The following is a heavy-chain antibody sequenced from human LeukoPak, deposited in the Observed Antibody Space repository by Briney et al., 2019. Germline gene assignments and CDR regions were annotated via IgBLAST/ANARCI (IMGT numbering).Heavy chain of an antibody. Sequence: PGGSLRLSCAASGFTFISYEMNWVRQAPGKGLEWVSHISSSGSTIYYADSVKGRFTISIDSAKNSLYLQMNSLRAEDTGVYYCARESGYDSPYDAFDIWGQGTMVTVSS. CDR3: ARESGYDSPYDAFDI. CDR2: ISSSGSTI. V-gene: IGHV3-48*03. J-gene: IGHJ3*02. CDR1: GFTFISYE. D-gene: IGHD5-12*01.